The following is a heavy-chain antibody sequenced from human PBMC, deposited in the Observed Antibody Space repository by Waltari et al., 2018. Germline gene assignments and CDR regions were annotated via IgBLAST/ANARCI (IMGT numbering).Heavy chain of an antibody. CDR2: ISGSGGST. J-gene: IGHJ4*02. CDR1: GLTFSSYA. D-gene: IGHD4-17*01. CDR3: AKVVDGDYSFDY. Sequence: EVQLLESGGGLVQPGGSLRLSCAASGLTFSSYAMSWVRQAPGKGLEWVSAISGSGGSTYYADSVKGRFTISRDNSKNTLYLQMNSLRAEDTAVYYCAKVVDGDYSFDYWGQGTLVTVSS. V-gene: IGHV3-23*01.